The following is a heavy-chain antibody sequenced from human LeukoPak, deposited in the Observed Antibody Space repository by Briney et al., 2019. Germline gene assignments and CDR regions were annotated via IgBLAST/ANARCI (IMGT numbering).Heavy chain of an antibody. CDR2: VSGSGGAT. CDR1: GFTFSNYA. D-gene: IGHD3-22*01. Sequence: GGSLRLSCAASGFTFSNYAMSWVRQAPGKGLEWVSGVSGSGGATYYADSVKGRFTISGDNSKNTLYLQMNSLRAEDTALYFCARDNRSGVVVAALDYWGQGTLVTVSS. CDR3: ARDNRSGVVVAALDY. J-gene: IGHJ4*02. V-gene: IGHV3-23*01.